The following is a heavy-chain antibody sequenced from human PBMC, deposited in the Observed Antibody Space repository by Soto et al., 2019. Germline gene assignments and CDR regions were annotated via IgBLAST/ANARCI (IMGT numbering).Heavy chain of an antibody. CDR1: GFTFSSYA. Sequence: GGSLRLSCAVSGFTFSSYAMSWVRQAPGKGLEWVSAISGSGGTTYYADSVKGRFTISRDNSKNTLYLQMTSLRAEDTAVYYCARDLVHDYWGQGTLVTVSS. CDR3: ARDLVHDY. CDR2: ISGSGGTT. J-gene: IGHJ4*02. V-gene: IGHV3-23*01.